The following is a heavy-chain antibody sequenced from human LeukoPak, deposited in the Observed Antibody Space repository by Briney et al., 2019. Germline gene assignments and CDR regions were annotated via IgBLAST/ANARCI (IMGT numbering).Heavy chain of an antibody. CDR1: GFTFSTYW. CDR3: AKDLGRSGWSDFDY. Sequence: GGSLRLSCAASGFTFSTYWMGWVRQAPGKGLEWVANIKRDGSEEYYVDSVKGRFTISRDNAKNSLYLQMNSLRAEDTAVYYCAKDLGRSGWSDFDYWGQGTLVTVSS. V-gene: IGHV3-7*03. J-gene: IGHJ4*02. CDR2: IKRDGSEE. D-gene: IGHD6-19*01.